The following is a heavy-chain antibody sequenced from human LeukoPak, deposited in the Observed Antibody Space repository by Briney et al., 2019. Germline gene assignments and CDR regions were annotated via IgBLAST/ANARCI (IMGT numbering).Heavy chain of an antibody. CDR3: TRGVTIVPDY. Sequence: PGGSLRLSCAASGFTFSSYGMHWVRQAPGKGLEWVAVIWYDGSNKYYADSVKGRFTISRDNAKSSLYLQMNSLRVEDTAVYYCTRGVTIVPDYWGQGTLVTVSS. V-gene: IGHV3-33*01. J-gene: IGHJ4*02. D-gene: IGHD2-8*01. CDR1: GFTFSSYG. CDR2: IWYDGSNK.